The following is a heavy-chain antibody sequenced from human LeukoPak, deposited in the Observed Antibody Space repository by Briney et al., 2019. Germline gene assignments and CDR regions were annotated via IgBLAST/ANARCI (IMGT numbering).Heavy chain of an antibody. Sequence: SETLSLTCAVYGGSFSGYYWSWIRQPPGKGLEWIGEINHSGSTNYNPSLKSRVTISVDTSKNQFSLKLSSVTAADTAVYYCARRGSSSWYSYWVSPFDLWGRGTLVTVSS. D-gene: IGHD6-13*01. CDR2: INHSGST. CDR3: ARRGSSSWYSYWVSPFDL. J-gene: IGHJ2*01. V-gene: IGHV4-34*01. CDR1: GGSFSGYY.